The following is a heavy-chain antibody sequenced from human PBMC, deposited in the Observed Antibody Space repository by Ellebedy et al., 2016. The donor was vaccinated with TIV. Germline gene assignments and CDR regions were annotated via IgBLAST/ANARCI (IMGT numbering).Heavy chain of an antibody. CDR3: KKELVHAIHGFDI. D-gene: IGHD2-8*01. CDR1: GFAFSNYG. CDR2: VSYDGKVK. V-gene: IGHV3-30*18. J-gene: IGHJ3*02. Sequence: PGGSLRLSCAASGFAFSNYGMHWVRQAPGKGPEWVAVVSYDGKVKYYLDSVKGRFTISRDNSKNTLSLEMNSLRAEDTATYYCKKELVHAIHGFDIWGQGTMVTVSA.